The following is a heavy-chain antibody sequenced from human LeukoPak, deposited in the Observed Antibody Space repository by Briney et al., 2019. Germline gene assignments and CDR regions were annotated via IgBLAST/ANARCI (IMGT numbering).Heavy chain of an antibody. Sequence: SETLSLTCAVYGGSFSGYYWSWIRQPPGKGLEWIGEINHSGSTNYNPSLKSRVTTSVDTSKNQFSLKLSSVTAADTAVYYCAREDHDTAMDHWGQGTLVTVSS. CDR3: AREDHDTAMDH. CDR1: GGSFSGYY. J-gene: IGHJ4*02. V-gene: IGHV4-34*01. D-gene: IGHD5-18*01. CDR2: INHSGST.